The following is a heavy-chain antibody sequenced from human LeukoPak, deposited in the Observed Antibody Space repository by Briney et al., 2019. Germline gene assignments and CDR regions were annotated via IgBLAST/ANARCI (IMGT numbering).Heavy chain of an antibody. D-gene: IGHD1-26*01. CDR1: GFTFSSYS. Sequence: GGSLRLSCAASGFTFSSYSRNWVRQAAGKGLEWVSSISSSSSYIYYADSVKGRFTISRDNANNSLYLQMNSLRAEDTAVYYCARVVVGATFAYDYWGQGTLVTASS. J-gene: IGHJ4*02. CDR3: ARVVVGATFAYDY. V-gene: IGHV3-21*01. CDR2: ISSSSSYI.